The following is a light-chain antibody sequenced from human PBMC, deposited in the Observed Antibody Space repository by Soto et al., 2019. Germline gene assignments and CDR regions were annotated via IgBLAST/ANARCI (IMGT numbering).Light chain of an antibody. CDR1: RRVSASY. CDR3: QQYGSSSYT. Sequence: EIVLTQSPGTLSFPPGERATPSSRASRRVSASYLAWYQQKPGQAPRLLIYGASSRATGIPDRFSGSGSGTDFTLTISRLEPEDFAVYYCQQYGSSSYTFGQGTKLEIK. V-gene: IGKV3-20*01. J-gene: IGKJ2*01. CDR2: GAS.